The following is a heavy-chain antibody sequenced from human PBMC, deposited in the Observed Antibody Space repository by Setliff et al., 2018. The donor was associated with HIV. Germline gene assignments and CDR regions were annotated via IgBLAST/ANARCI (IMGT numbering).Heavy chain of an antibody. CDR2: ISATGTTV. D-gene: IGHD1-26*01. CDR1: GFVFSDHS. Sequence: PWGSLRLSCAASGFVFSDHSLHWVRQAPGEGLEWLSYISATGTTVSYADSVRGRFIISRDSVRNVLYLQMKSLRVEDTALYYCVRDQLRHPERWDFDFWGQGTLVTVSS. V-gene: IGHV3-48*01. J-gene: IGHJ4*02. CDR3: VRDQLRHPERWDFDF.